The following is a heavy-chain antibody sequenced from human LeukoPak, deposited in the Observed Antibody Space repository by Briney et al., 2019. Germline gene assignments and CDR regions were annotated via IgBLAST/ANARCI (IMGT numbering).Heavy chain of an antibody. CDR1: GGSISSGGYY. D-gene: IGHD3-9*01. CDR2: IYYSGST. V-gene: IGHV4-31*03. Sequence: SETLSLTCTVSGGSISSGGYYWSWIRQHPGKGLEWIGNIYYSGSTYYNPSLKSRVTISVDTSKNQFSLKLSSVTAADTAVYYCARAPEEIPPYDTMALWFDPWGQGTLVTVSS. J-gene: IGHJ5*02. CDR3: ARAPEEIPPYDTMALWFDP.